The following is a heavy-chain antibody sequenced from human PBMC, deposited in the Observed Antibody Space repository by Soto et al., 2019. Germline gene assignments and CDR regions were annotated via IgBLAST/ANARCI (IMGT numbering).Heavy chain of an antibody. Sequence: SVKVSCKASGYTFTSYYMHWVRQAPGQGLEWMGIINPSGGSTSYAQKFQGRVTMTRDTSTSTVYMELSSLRSEDTAVYYCAREAISGYSYGTRFYFDYWGQGTLVTVSS. CDR1: GYTFTSYY. D-gene: IGHD5-18*01. CDR2: INPSGGST. J-gene: IGHJ4*02. V-gene: IGHV1-46*01. CDR3: AREAISGYSYGTRFYFDY.